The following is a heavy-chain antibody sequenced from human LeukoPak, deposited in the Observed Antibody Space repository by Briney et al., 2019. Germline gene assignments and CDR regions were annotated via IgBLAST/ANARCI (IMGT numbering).Heavy chain of an antibody. CDR2: ISSSSSTI. Sequence: GGSLRLSCAASGFTFSSYSMNWVRQAPGKGLEWVSYISSSSSTIYYADSVKGRFTISRDNAKNSLYLQMNSLRDEDTAVYYCARADSSGFSYDVFDIWGQGTMVTVSS. J-gene: IGHJ3*02. CDR3: ARADSSGFSYDVFDI. D-gene: IGHD3-22*01. CDR1: GFTFSSYS. V-gene: IGHV3-48*02.